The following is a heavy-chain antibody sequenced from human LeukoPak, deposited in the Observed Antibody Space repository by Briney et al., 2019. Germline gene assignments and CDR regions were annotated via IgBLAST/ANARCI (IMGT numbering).Heavy chain of an antibody. Sequence: GSLRLSCAASGFTFSSYAMSWVRQAPGKGLEWVSGISGSGGSTYYADSVKGRFTISRDNSKNTLYLQMNSLRAEDTAVYYCTRDPHALDCWGQGTLVTVSS. CDR2: ISGSGGST. V-gene: IGHV3-23*01. CDR3: TRDPHALDC. CDR1: GFTFSSYA. J-gene: IGHJ4*02.